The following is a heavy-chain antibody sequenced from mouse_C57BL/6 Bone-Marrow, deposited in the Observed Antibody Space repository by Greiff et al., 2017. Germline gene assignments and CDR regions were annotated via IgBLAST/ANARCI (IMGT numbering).Heavy chain of an antibody. CDR3: AYSSFDY. V-gene: IGHV1-77*01. D-gene: IGHD2-12*01. Sequence: VKLVESGAELVKPGASVKISCKASGYTFTDYDINWVKQRPGQGLEWIGEIGPGSGSTYYNEKFKGKATLTADKSSSTAYMQLSSLTSEDSGVYFCAYSSFDYWGQGTTLTVSS. J-gene: IGHJ2*01. CDR2: IGPGSGST. CDR1: GYTFTDYD.